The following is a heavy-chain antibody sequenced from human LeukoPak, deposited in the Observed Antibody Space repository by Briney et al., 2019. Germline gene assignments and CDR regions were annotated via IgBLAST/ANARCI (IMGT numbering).Heavy chain of an antibody. CDR3: ATGGAPGGRFEN. CDR2: MKEDGTEI. J-gene: IGHJ4*02. D-gene: IGHD3-16*01. CDR1: GFTFDMST. Sequence: SGGSLRLSCVVSGFTFDMSTMTWVRQAPGKGPEWVAKMKEDGTEIFYAGSVDGRFTISRDNSKNSLYLQMNSLRVEETAVYYCATGGAPGGRFENWGQGTLVTVSS. V-gene: IGHV3-7*01.